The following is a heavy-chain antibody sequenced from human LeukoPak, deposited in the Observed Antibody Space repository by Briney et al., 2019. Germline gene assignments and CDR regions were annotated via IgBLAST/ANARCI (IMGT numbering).Heavy chain of an antibody. Sequence: GGSLRLSCAASGFIFRSYGMHWVRQAPGSGLEWVAFIRYDGNNEDYVDSVKGRFTISRDNAKNSLYLQMNSLRAEDTAVYYCARNGYCSSTSCYDFDYWGQGTLVTVSS. CDR3: ARNGYCSSTSCYDFDY. J-gene: IGHJ4*02. V-gene: IGHV3-30*02. CDR2: IRYDGNNE. D-gene: IGHD2-2*01. CDR1: GFIFRSYG.